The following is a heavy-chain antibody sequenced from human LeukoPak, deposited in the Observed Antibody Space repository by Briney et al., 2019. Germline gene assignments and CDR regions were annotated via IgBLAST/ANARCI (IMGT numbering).Heavy chain of an antibody. CDR3: ARGGYDYVWGSYLVSY. CDR2: IYSGGST. D-gene: IGHD3-16*02. CDR1: GFTVSSNY. V-gene: IGHV3-66*02. Sequence: GGSLRLPCAASGFTVSSNYMSWVRQAPGKGLEWVSVIYSGGSTYYADSVKGRFTISRDNSKNTLYLQMNSLRAEDTAVYYCARGGYDYVWGSYLVSYWGQGTLVTVSS. J-gene: IGHJ4*02.